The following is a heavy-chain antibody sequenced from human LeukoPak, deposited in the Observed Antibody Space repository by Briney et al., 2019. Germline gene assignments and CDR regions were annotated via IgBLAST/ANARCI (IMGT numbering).Heavy chain of an antibody. D-gene: IGHD2-8*01. CDR2: IYYRGGT. V-gene: IGHV4-39*02. J-gene: IGHJ4*02. CDR3: ARDTNGFDY. CDR1: GGSLSSSSYY. Sequence: PSETLSLTCTLSGGSLSSSSYYWGWIRQPPGKGLGWIGSIYYRGGTCDNPSLKSRVTISVDTSTNQYSLKLSSVTAADTAVYYCARDTNGFDYWGQGTLVTVSS.